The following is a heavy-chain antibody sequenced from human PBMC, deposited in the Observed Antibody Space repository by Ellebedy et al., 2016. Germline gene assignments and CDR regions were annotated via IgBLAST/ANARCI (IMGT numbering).Heavy chain of an antibody. V-gene: IGHV3-23*01. D-gene: IGHD2-21*02. Sequence: GESLKISXAASGFTFSTYAMSWVRQAPGEGLEWVSAVSSSGGDTFYADSVKGRLTISRDNSKDMLYLQMNSLRPEDTAVYYCAKIPYIVVVTGNGFDIWGQGTMVTVSS. CDR3: AKIPYIVVVTGNGFDI. J-gene: IGHJ3*02. CDR2: VSSSGGDT. CDR1: GFTFSTYA.